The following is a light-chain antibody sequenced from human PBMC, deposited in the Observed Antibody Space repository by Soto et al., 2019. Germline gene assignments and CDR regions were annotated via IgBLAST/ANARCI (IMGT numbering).Light chain of an antibody. CDR1: QSVSSY. V-gene: IGKV3-11*01. Sequence: EIVLTQSPATLSLSPGERATLSCRASQSVSSYLAWYQQKPGQAPRLPIYDASNRATGIPARFSGSGSGTDFTLTISSLEPEDFAVYYCQQRINWPQTFGQGTRLEIK. CDR2: DAS. CDR3: QQRINWPQT. J-gene: IGKJ5*01.